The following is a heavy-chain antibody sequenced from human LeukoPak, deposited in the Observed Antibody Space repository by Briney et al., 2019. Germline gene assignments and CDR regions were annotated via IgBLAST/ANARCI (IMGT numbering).Heavy chain of an antibody. CDR2: FAPEHGGT. CDR3: ATHPRTIDFWSDYTYYFDY. J-gene: IGHJ4*02. Sequence: ASVKVSCKLSGYTLSEFSVHWVRLAPGKGLEWMGGFAPEHGGTIYAQRLQGRISMTEDTSTVTSYMELNNLRSEDTALYFCATHPRTIDFWSDYTYYFDYWGQGTLVTVSS. V-gene: IGHV1-24*01. D-gene: IGHD3-3*01. CDR1: GYTLSEFS.